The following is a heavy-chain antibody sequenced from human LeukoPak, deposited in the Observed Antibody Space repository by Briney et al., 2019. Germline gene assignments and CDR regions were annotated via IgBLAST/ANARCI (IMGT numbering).Heavy chain of an antibody. V-gene: IGHV4-31*03. CDR3: ASADYDMAFDI. J-gene: IGHJ3*02. CDR1: GGSISSGGYY. D-gene: IGHD3-9*01. CDR2: IYYSGST. Sequence: SQTLSLTCTVSGGSISSGGYYWSWIRQHPGKGLEWIGYIYYSGSTDYNPSLKSRFTMSVDASKNQFSLKLSSVTAADTAVYYCASADYDMAFDIWGQGTMVTVSS.